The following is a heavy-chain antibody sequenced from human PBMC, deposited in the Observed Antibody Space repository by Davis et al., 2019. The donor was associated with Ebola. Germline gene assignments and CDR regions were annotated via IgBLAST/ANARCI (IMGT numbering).Heavy chain of an antibody. CDR1: GGSISSGGYS. CDR3: ARLYSGFVYYGMDV. J-gene: IGHJ6*04. D-gene: IGHD5-12*01. CDR2: IYYSGST. V-gene: IGHV4-61*08. Sequence: MPSETLSLTCTVSGGSISSGGYSWSWIRQPPGKGLEWIGYIYYSGSTNYNPSLKSRVTISVDTSKNQFSLKLSSVTAADTAVYYCARLYSGFVYYGMDVWGKGTTVTVSS.